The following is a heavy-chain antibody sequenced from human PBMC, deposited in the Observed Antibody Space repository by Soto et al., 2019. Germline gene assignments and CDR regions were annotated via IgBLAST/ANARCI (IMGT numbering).Heavy chain of an antibody. D-gene: IGHD2-15*01. CDR3: ARMFHCSGGTCPFDY. V-gene: IGHV2-70*04. CDR2: IDWDDDK. CDR1: GFSLSTSGTR. J-gene: IGHJ4*02. Sequence: SGPTLVNPTHTLTLTCTFSGFSLSTSGTRVSWIRQPPGKALEWLARIDWDDDKFYNTSLKTRLTISKDSSKNQVVLTMTNMDPVDTATYYCARMFHCSGGTCPFDYWGQGALVTVSS.